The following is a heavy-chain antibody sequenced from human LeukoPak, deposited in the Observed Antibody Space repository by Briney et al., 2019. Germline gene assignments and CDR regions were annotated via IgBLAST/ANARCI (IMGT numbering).Heavy chain of an antibody. V-gene: IGHV3-13*01. Sequence: GGSLRLSCAASGFTFSSYDMHWVRQATGKGLEWVSAIGTAGDTYYPSSVKGRFTISRENAKNSLYLQMNSLRAGDTVVYYCARDGGGGSIDYWGQGTLVTVSS. J-gene: IGHJ4*02. D-gene: IGHD3-16*01. CDR3: ARDGGGGSIDY. CDR1: GFTFSSYD. CDR2: IGTAGDT.